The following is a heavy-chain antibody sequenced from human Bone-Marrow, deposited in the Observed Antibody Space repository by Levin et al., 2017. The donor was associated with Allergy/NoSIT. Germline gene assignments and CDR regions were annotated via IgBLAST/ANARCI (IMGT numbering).Heavy chain of an antibody. J-gene: IGHJ4*02. V-gene: IGHV1-18*01. Sequence: EASVKVSCKASGYTFTKFGLSWVRQAPGQGLEWMGWSNPYNGNTNYAQKFQGRVTMTTDTSSTTAYMELRSLTSDDTAVYYCARDHESTNSALSFWGQGTQVTVSS. D-gene: IGHD1-26*01. CDR2: SNPYNGNT. CDR1: GYTFTKFG. CDR3: ARDHESTNSALSF.